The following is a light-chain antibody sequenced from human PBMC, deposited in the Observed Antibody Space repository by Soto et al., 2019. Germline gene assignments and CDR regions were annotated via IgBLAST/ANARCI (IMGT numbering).Light chain of an antibody. Sequence: QSALTEPPSVSRSPGQSVAISCTETRSDVGGYNRVSWYQQAPGKAPKLLIYDVSNRPSGGSTRFSGSKSGNTASLTISGLQAEDEADYYCTPYASGSAYAFGPGTKLTVL. CDR1: RSDVGGYNR. CDR2: DVS. CDR3: TPYASGSAYA. J-gene: IGLJ1*01. V-gene: IGLV2-18*02.